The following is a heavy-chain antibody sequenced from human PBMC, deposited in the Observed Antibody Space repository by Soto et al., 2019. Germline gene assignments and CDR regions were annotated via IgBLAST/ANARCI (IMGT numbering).Heavy chain of an antibody. CDR2: IWYDGSNK. Sequence: GGSLRLSCAASGFTFSSYGMHWVRQAPGKGLEWVAVIWYDGSNKYYADSVKGRFTISRDNSKNTLYLQMNSLRAEDTAVYYCASGPIAARGAFDIWGQGTMVTVSS. V-gene: IGHV3-33*01. CDR1: GFTFSSYG. D-gene: IGHD6-25*01. J-gene: IGHJ3*02. CDR3: ASGPIAARGAFDI.